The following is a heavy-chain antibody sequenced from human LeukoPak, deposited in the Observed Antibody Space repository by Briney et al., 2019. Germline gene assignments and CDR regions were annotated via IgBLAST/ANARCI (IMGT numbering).Heavy chain of an antibody. D-gene: IGHD3-9*01. CDR1: GGSISSNYY. V-gene: IGHV4-39*02. Sequence: SETLSLTCTVSGGSISSNYYWGWIRQPPGKGLEWIVSFFYSGSTYYNPSLKSQVTISVDTSKNQFSLRLSSVTAADTAVYYCARARGRYIDFLDYWGQGTLITVSS. CDR2: FFYSGST. CDR3: ARARGRYIDFLDY. J-gene: IGHJ4*02.